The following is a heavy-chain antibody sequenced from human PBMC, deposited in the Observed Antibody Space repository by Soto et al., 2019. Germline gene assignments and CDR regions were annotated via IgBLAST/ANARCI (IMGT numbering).Heavy chain of an antibody. J-gene: IGHJ4*02. Sequence: QVQLVESGGGVVQPGRSLRLSCAASGFTFSSYGMHWVRQAPGKGLEWVAVISYDGSNKYYADSVKGRFTISRDNSXNXXYLQMNSLRAEDTAVYYCAKDKESAAAGIWFVADYWGQGTLVTVSS. CDR3: AKDKESAAAGIWFVADY. V-gene: IGHV3-30*18. CDR2: ISYDGSNK. CDR1: GFTFSSYG. D-gene: IGHD6-13*01.